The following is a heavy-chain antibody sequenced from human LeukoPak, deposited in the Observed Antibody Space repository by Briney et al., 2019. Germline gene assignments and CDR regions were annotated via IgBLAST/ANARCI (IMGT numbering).Heavy chain of an antibody. CDR2: INQDGSEK. D-gene: IGHD2-15*01. CDR1: GFTFSSYW. Sequence: PGGSLRLSCAASGFTFSSYWMSWVRQAPGKGLEWVANINQDGSEKYYVDSEKGRFTISRDNAKNSLYLQMNSLRAEDTAVYYCAREGCSGCSCYHNWFDPWGQGTLVTVSS. J-gene: IGHJ5*02. V-gene: IGHV3-7*01. CDR3: AREGCSGCSCYHNWFDP.